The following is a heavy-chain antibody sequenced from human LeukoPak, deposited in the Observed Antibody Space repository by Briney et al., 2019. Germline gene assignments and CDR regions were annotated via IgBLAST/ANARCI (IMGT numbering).Heavy chain of an antibody. Sequence: ASAKVSCKASGYTFTDYYMHWVRQAPGQGFEWMGWINPNDGDTNYAQKFRGRVTMTRDTSISTAHMEVSRLRSDDTAVYYCARANFLYCSSSTCLFDYWGQGTLVTVSS. V-gene: IGHV1-2*02. CDR3: ARANFLYCSSSTCLFDY. CDR2: INPNDGDT. CDR1: GYTFTDYY. D-gene: IGHD2-2*01. J-gene: IGHJ4*02.